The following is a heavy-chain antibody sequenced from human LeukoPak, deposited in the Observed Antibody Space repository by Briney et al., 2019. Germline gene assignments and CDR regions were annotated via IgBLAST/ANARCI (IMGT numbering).Heavy chain of an antibody. Sequence: ASVKVSCKASGYTFTGYYMHWVRQAPGQGLEWMGWINSNSGGTNYAQKFQGRVTMTRDTSISTAYVELSRLRSDDSPVYYCARDSTLDAFDTWGQGTMVTVSS. J-gene: IGHJ3*02. CDR3: ARDSTLDAFDT. CDR1: GYTFTGYY. CDR2: INSNSGGT. V-gene: IGHV1-2*02.